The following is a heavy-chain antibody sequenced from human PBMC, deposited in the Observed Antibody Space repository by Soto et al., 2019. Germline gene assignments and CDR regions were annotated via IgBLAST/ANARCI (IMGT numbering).Heavy chain of an antibody. CDR1: GFAFTSYA. J-gene: IGHJ6*02. D-gene: IGHD3-16*01. CDR3: ARDLRRGGVGYGMDI. V-gene: IGHV1-3*01. CDR2: INAGNGNT. Sequence: QVQLVQSGAEVKKPGASVKISCKASGFAFTSYAIHWVRQAPGQRLEWMGWINAGNGNTKYSHKLQGSFTITRDTSATTAYMERSGLRSEDTAGYYCARDLRRGGVGYGMDIWGQGTTFTVSS.